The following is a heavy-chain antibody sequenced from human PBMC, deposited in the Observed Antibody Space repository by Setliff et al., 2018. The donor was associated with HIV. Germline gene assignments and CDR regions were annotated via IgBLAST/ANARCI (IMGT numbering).Heavy chain of an antibody. Sequence: SETLSLTCAVSGYSIRSGYYWGWIRQSPGKGLEWIGSIYYSGSTNYNPSLKSRVTISVDTSKNQFSLKLSSVTAADTAVYYCASRIYYYDSSRVLREEGFDPWGQGTLVTVSS. J-gene: IGHJ5*02. CDR2: IYYSGST. V-gene: IGHV4-38-2*01. D-gene: IGHD3-22*01. CDR3: ASRIYYYDSSRVLREEGFDP. CDR1: GYSIRSGYY.